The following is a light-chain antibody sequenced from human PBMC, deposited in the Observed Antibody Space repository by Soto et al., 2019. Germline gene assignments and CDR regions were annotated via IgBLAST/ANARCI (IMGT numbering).Light chain of an antibody. V-gene: IGLV2-14*01. J-gene: IGLJ1*01. CDR3: NSYTGSGIV. CDR2: EVS. Sequence: LTQPASVSGSPGQSITISCTGTSSDVGGYNYVSWYQHHPGKAPKLMIYEVSNRPSGVSYRFSGSKSGNTASLTISGLQAEDEADYYCNSYTGSGIVFGTGTKVTVL. CDR1: SSDVGGYNY.